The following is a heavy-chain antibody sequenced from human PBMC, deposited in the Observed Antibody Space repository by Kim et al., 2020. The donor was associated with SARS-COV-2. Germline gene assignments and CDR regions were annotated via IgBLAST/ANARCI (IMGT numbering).Heavy chain of an antibody. V-gene: IGHV4-61*01. J-gene: IGHJ5*02. CDR3: AIQRWLLLRGWFDP. Sequence: SETLSLTCTVSGGSVSSGSYYWSWIRQPPGKGLEWIGYIYYSGSTNYNPSLKSRVTISVDTSKNQFSLKLTSVTAADTAVCYCAIQRWLLLRGWFDPWGQGTLVTVSS. CDR1: GGSVSSGSYY. D-gene: IGHD5-12*01. CDR2: IYYSGST.